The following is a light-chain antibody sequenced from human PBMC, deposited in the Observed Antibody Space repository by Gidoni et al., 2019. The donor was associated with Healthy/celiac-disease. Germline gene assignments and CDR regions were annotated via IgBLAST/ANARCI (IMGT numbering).Light chain of an antibody. CDR3: QQSYSTLQLT. Sequence: DIQMTQPPSSLSASVGDRVTITCRASQSISSYLNWYQQKPGKAPKLLIYAASSLQSGVPSRFSGSGSGTDFTLTISSLQPEDFATYYCQQSYSTLQLTFGGGTKVEIK. CDR1: QSISSY. CDR2: AAS. V-gene: IGKV1-39*01. J-gene: IGKJ4*01.